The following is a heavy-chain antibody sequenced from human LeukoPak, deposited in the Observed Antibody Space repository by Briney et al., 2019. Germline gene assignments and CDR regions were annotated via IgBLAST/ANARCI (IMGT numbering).Heavy chain of an antibody. D-gene: IGHD6-13*01. Sequence: SETLSLTCAVYGGSFSSYYWSWIRQPPGKGLEWIGEINHSGSTNYNPSLKSRVTISVDTSKNQFSLKLSSVTAADTAVYYCASLAAESSSPDHTVWGQGTMVTVSS. CDR2: INHSGST. V-gene: IGHV4-34*01. CDR3: ASLAAESSSPDHTV. CDR1: GGSFSSYY. J-gene: IGHJ3*01.